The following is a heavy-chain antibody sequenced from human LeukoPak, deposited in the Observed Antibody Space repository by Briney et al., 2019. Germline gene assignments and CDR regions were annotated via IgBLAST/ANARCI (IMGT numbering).Heavy chain of an antibody. D-gene: IGHD1-26*01. CDR1: GFTVSSNY. V-gene: IGHV3-53*01. J-gene: IGHJ3*02. CDR2: IYSDGST. CDR3: ARELREHCVVDI. Sequence: GGSLSLSCAASGFTVSSNYMSWVRQGPGKGLEWVSEIYSDGSTYNAAYVNRRFSISRDNSTTTVYLQMNSLRAEDTAVYYCARELREHCVVDIWGQGKMVTVSS.